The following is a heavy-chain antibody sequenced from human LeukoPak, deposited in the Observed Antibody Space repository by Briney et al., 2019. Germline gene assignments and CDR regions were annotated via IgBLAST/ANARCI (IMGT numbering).Heavy chain of an antibody. CDR3: ARHDKYCSGGSCPRAAFDT. D-gene: IGHD2-15*01. V-gene: IGHV4-38-2*01. CDR2: MYRSGRT. Sequence: SETLSLTCAVSGYSISSGYYWGWIRQRPGKGVEWIGGMYRSGRTCRNPCLETRLTLSVRPSKNPFSLKLSSVTAADTAVYYCARHDKYCSGGSCPRAAFDTWGQRAMVTVSS. J-gene: IGHJ3*02. CDR1: GYSISSGYY.